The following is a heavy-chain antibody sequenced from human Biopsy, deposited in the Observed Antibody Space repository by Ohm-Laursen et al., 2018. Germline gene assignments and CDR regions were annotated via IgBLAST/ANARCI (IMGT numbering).Heavy chain of an antibody. J-gene: IGHJ2*01. CDR3: ARHAPSYSGSYWRYFDL. D-gene: IGHD1-26*01. V-gene: IGHV4-59*08. CDR2: IYYTGST. CDR1: GGSISSYY. Sequence: TLSLTCTVSGGSISSYYWSWIRQPPGKGLEWIGYIYYTGSTNCNPSLKSRVTISVDTSMNHLSLRLTSVTAADTAVYYCARHAPSYSGSYWRYFDLWGRGTLVTVSS.